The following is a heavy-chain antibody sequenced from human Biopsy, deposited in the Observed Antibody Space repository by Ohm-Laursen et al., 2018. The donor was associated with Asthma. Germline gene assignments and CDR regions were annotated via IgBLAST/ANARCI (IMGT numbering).Heavy chain of an antibody. CDR3: ARGVEYDYDSSGYYFDY. D-gene: IGHD3-22*01. V-gene: IGHV4-31*02. CDR2: MYYSGTT. J-gene: IGHJ4*02. Sequence: SETLSLTCTVSGGSISTYYWSWIRQHPGKGLEWIGYMYYSGTTYYNPSLNSRVAILVDTSKNQFSLKVNSVTAADTAVYYCARGVEYDYDSSGYYFDYWGQGTLVTVSS. CDR1: GGSISTYY.